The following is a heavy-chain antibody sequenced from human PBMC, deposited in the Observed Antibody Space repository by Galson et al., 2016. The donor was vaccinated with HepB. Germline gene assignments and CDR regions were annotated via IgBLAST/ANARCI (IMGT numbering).Heavy chain of an antibody. V-gene: IGHV3-30*18. Sequence: SLRLSCAAPGFTLDNYGIHWVRQAPGQGLEWVALISYNGNNKYYADSVKGRFTISRDSSKNTVFLQMNSLRAEDTAEYYCAKGWGLEVAFPRFFDYWGQGTLDTVSS. CDR2: ISYNGNNK. D-gene: IGHD6-19*01. CDR1: GFTLDNYG. CDR3: AKGWGLEVAFPRFFDY. J-gene: IGHJ4*02.